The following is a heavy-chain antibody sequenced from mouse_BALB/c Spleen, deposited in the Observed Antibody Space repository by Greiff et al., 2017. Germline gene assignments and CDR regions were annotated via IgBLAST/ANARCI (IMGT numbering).Heavy chain of an antibody. CDR3: ARKWGGITPYAMDY. Sequence: VKVEESGPGLVQPSQSLSLTCTVSGFSLTSYGVHWVRQSPGKGLEWLGVIWSGGSTDYNAAFISRLSISKDNSKSQVFFKMNSLQANDTAIYYCARKWGGITPYAMDYWGQGTSVTVSS. CDR2: IWSGGST. J-gene: IGHJ4*01. D-gene: IGHD2-4*01. V-gene: IGHV2-2*02. CDR1: GFSLTSYG.